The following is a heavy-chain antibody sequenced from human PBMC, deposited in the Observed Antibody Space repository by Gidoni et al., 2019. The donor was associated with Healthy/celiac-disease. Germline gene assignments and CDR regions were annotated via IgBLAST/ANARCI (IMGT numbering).Heavy chain of an antibody. CDR3: AHIPTPRPVLLWFGELPPDDAFDI. V-gene: IGHV2-5*02. CDR2: IYWDDDK. D-gene: IGHD3-10*01. Sequence: QITLKESGPTLVKPTQTLTLTCTFSGFSLSTSGVGVGCIRQPPGKALEWLALIYWDDDKRYSPSLKSRLTITKDTSKNQVVLTMTNMDPVDTATYYCAHIPTPRPVLLWFGELPPDDAFDIWGQGTMVTVSS. CDR1: GFSLSTSGVG. J-gene: IGHJ3*02.